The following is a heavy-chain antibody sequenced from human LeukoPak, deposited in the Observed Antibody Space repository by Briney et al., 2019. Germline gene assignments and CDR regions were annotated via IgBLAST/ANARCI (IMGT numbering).Heavy chain of an antibody. CDR3: ARDFGGIAARRPGPYFDY. J-gene: IGHJ4*02. CDR1: GGSISSSSYY. D-gene: IGHD6-6*01. Sequence: PSETLSLTCTVSGGSISSSSYYWGWIRQPPGKGLEWIGSIYYSGSTYYNPSLKSRVTISVDTSKNQFSLKLSSVTAADTAVYYCARDFGGIAARRPGPYFDYWGQGTLVTVSS. V-gene: IGHV4-39*07. CDR2: IYYSGST.